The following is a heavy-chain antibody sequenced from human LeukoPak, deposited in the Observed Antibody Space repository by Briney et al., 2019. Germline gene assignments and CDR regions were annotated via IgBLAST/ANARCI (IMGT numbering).Heavy chain of an antibody. CDR3: AKNLDSSGYYLFDY. CDR2: ISGSGGST. V-gene: IGHV3-23*01. Sequence: GGSLRLSCAASGFTFSSYAMSWVRQAPGKGLEWVSVISGSGGSTYYADSVKGRFTISRDNSKNTLYLQMNSLRAEDTAVYYCAKNLDSSGYYLFDYWGQGTLVTVSS. J-gene: IGHJ4*02. CDR1: GFTFSSYA. D-gene: IGHD3-22*01.